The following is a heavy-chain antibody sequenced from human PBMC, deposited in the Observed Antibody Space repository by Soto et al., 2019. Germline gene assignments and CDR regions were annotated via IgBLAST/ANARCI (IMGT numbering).Heavy chain of an antibody. CDR2: IVPMFGRA. Sequence: QVQLVQSGAEVKKPGSSVKVSCKASGGTFSRHSVSWVRQAPGQGLEWMGGIVPMFGRANHAQKFQGRVTITADESTSTVYMELSSLRSEDTAVYYCASRSAAGNYYYYGMDVWGQGTTVTVSS. CDR3: ASRSAAGNYYYYGMDV. J-gene: IGHJ6*02. CDR1: GGTFSRHS. D-gene: IGHD6-13*01. V-gene: IGHV1-69*01.